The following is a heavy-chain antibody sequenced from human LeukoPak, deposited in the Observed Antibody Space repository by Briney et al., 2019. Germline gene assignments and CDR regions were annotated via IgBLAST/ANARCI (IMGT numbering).Heavy chain of an antibody. CDR2: ISSSSSYI. CDR1: GFTFSSYS. CDR3: AFLGGSGSDVFY. J-gene: IGHJ4*02. V-gene: IGHV3-21*01. Sequence: GGSLRLSCAASGFTFSSYSMNWVRQAPGKGLEWVSSISSSSSYIYYADSVKGRFTISRDNAKNSLYLQMNSLRAEDTAVYYCAFLGGSGSDVFYWGQGTLVTVSS. D-gene: IGHD3-10*01.